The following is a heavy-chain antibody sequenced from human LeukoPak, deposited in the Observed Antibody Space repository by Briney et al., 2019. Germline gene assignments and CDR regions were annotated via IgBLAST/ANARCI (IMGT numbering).Heavy chain of an antibody. CDR3: ARPVSGIGSSFVWFDP. J-gene: IGHJ5*02. V-gene: IGHV4-39*01. Sequence: PSETLSLTCTVSGGSISSSSYYWGWIRQPPGKGLEWIGSIYYSGSTYYNPSLKSRVTISVDTSKNQFSLKLSSVTAADTAVYYCARPVSGIGSSFVWFDPWGQGTLVTVSS. D-gene: IGHD3-10*01. CDR2: IYYSGST. CDR1: GGSISSSSYY.